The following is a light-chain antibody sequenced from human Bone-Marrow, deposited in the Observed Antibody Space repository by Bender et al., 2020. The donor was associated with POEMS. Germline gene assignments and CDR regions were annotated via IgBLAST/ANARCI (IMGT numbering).Light chain of an antibody. CDR3: QVWDSSSDHHV. CDR2: DDS. CDR1: EIGDEG. V-gene: IGLV3-21*02. Sequence: SYVLTQPPSVSVAPGQTARITCGGNEIGDEGVHWYHQKPGQAPVVVVYDDSDRPSGIPERFSGSNSGNTATLTISRVEAGDEADYYCQVWDSSSDHHVFATGTKVTVL. J-gene: IGLJ1*01.